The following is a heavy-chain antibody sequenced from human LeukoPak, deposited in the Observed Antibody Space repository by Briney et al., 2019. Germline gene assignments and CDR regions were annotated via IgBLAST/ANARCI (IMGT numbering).Heavy chain of an antibody. Sequence: GGSLRLSRAASGFPFSSYGMHWVRQAPGKGLEWVAVIWYDGGNIYYAASVKGRFTISRDNSKNTLYLQMNSLRAEDTAVYYCARDLGGGWLDYWGQGTLVTVSS. CDR3: ARDLGGGWLDY. J-gene: IGHJ4*02. V-gene: IGHV3-33*01. D-gene: IGHD3-16*01. CDR2: IWYDGGNI. CDR1: GFPFSSYG.